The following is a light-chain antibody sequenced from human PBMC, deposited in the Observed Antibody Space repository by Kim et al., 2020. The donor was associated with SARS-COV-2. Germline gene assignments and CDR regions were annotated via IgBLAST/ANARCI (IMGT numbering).Light chain of an antibody. J-gene: IGKJ1*01. CDR1: QSVGTN. V-gene: IGKV3-15*01. CDR3: QQYDDWPPWT. CDR2: SAS. Sequence: EMAVTQSPATLSVSPGERATLSCRASQSVGTNLDWYQQRPGQAPRLLIYSASIRAIGIPARFSGSGSGTDFTLTISSLQSEDLAVYYCQQYDDWPPWTFGQGTKVDIK.